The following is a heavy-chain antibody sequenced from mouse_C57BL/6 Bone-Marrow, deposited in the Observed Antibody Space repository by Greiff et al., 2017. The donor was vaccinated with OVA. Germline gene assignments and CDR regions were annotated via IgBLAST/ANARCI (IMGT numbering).Heavy chain of an antibody. Sequence: QVTLKVSGPGILQSSQPLSLTCSFSGFSLSTSGMGVGWIRQPSGKGLEWLAHIYWDDDKRYNPSLKSRLTISKDTSRNQVFLKITSVDTEDTATYYCARSGRRWLLHYYAMDYWGQGTSVTVSS. V-gene: IGHV8-12*01. D-gene: IGHD2-3*01. CDR3: ARSGRRWLLHYYAMDY. CDR2: IYWDDDK. CDR1: GFSLSTSGMG. J-gene: IGHJ4*01.